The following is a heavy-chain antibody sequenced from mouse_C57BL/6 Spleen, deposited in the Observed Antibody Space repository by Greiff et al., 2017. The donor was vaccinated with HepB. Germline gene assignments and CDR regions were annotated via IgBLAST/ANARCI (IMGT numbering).Heavy chain of an antibody. V-gene: IGHV5-12*01. CDR3: ARQGYGSSYAMDY. CDR1: GFTFSDYY. J-gene: IGHJ4*01. Sequence: EVQRVESGGGLVQPGGSLKLSCAASGFTFSDYYMYWVRQTPEKRLEWVAYISNGGGSTYYPDTVKGRFTISRDNAKNTLYLQMSRLKSEDTAMYYCARQGYGSSYAMDYWGQGTSVTVSS. CDR2: ISNGGGST. D-gene: IGHD1-1*01.